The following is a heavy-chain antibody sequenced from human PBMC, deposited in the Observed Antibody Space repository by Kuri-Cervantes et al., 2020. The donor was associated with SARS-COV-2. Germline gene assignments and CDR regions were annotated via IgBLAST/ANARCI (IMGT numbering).Heavy chain of an antibody. J-gene: IGHJ4*02. Sequence: SETLSLTCTVSGGSISSSSYYWGWIRQPPGKGLEWIGSIYYSGSTYYNPSLKSRVTISVDTSKNQFSLKLSSVTAADTAVYYCARDNMIVAAFDYWGQGTLVTVSS. CDR2: IYYSGST. CDR3: ARDNMIVAAFDY. D-gene: IGHD3-22*01. V-gene: IGHV4-39*07. CDR1: GGSISSSSYY.